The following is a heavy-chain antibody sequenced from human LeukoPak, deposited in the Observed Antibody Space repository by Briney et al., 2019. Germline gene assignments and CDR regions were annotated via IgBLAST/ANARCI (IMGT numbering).Heavy chain of an antibody. Sequence: SETLPLTCTVSGGSISNYYWTWIRQPPGKGLEWLGYLYYSGSTNYNPSLKSRVTISVDTSKNQFSLKLSSVTAADTAVYYCASLRAPRYNWFDPWGQGTLVTVSS. J-gene: IGHJ5*02. CDR2: LYYSGST. CDR3: ASLRAPRYNWFDP. V-gene: IGHV4-59*01. CDR1: GGSISNYY.